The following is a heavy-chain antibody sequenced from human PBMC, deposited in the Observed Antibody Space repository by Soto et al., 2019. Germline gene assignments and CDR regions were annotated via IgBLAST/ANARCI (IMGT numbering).Heavy chain of an antibody. V-gene: IGHV3-53*02. Sequence: EVQLVETGGGLIQPGGSLRLSCAASGFTVSSNYMSWVRQAPGKGLESVSVIYSGGSTYHTHAVKVRFTISRANSKNTLNRQMIGLRAEETAVYYCARGAGIVVVSWGQGTLVTVSS. CDR3: ARGAGIVVVS. CDR2: IYSGGST. J-gene: IGHJ4*02. CDR1: GFTVSSNY. D-gene: IGHD2-21*01.